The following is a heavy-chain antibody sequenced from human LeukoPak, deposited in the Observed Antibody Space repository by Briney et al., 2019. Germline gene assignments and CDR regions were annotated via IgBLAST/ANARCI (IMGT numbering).Heavy chain of an antibody. V-gene: IGHV1-18*01. D-gene: IGHD3-3*01. J-gene: IGHJ6*03. Sequence: GASVKVSCKASGYTFTSYGISWVRQAPGQGLEWMGWISAYNGNTNYAQKLQGRVTMTTDTSTSTAYMELRGLRSDDTAVYYCARLITIFGVVSYYYMDVWGKGTSVTVSS. CDR2: ISAYNGNT. CDR1: GYTFTSYG. CDR3: ARLITIFGVVSYYYMDV.